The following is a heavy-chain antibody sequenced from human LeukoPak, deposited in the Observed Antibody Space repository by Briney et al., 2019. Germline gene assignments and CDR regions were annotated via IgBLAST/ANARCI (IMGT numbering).Heavy chain of an antibody. Sequence: GGSLRLSCAASGFTFSSYAMHWVRQAPGKGLEWVAVTSYDGSNKYYADSVKGRFTISRDNSKNTLYLQMNSLRAEDTAVYHCASPEFNYYDSSGYTGAFDYWGQGTLVTVSS. CDR2: TSYDGSNK. J-gene: IGHJ4*02. V-gene: IGHV3-30-3*01. D-gene: IGHD3-22*01. CDR1: GFTFSSYA. CDR3: ASPEFNYYDSSGYTGAFDY.